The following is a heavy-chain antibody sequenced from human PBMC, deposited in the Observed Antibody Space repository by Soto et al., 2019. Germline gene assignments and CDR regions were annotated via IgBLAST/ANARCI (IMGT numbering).Heavy chain of an antibody. CDR1: GYTFTGYA. J-gene: IGHJ4*02. CDR3: ARDAPPADY. V-gene: IGHV1-18*01. CDR2: ISAYNGNT. Sequence: ASVKVSCKASGYTFTGYAMHWVRQAPGQGLEWMGWISAYNGNTNYAQKFQGRVTMTTDTSTSTAYMELRSLRSDDTAVYYCARDAPPADYWGQGTLVTVS.